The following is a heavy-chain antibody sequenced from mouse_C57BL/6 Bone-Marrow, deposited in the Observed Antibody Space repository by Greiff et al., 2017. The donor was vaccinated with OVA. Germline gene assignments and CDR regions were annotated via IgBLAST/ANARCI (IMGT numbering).Heavy chain of an antibody. CDR2: ISNLAYSI. Sequence: EVNLVESGGGLVQPGGSLKLSCAASGFTFSDYGMAWVRQAPRKGPEWVAFISNLAYSIYYADTVTGRFTISRENAKNTLYLEMRSLRSEDTAMYYCARYYGPYAMDYWGQGTSVTVSS. CDR1: GFTFSDYG. V-gene: IGHV5-15*01. J-gene: IGHJ4*01. D-gene: IGHD1-1*01. CDR3: ARYYGPYAMDY.